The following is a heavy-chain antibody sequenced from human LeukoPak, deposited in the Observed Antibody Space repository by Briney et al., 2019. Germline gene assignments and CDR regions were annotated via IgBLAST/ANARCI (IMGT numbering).Heavy chain of an antibody. D-gene: IGHD5-12*01. CDR2: IYYTGTT. V-gene: IGHV4-39*01. J-gene: IGHJ4*02. CDR1: GVSISSSSYY. CDR3: ARVVRGYSGYSGRLIDY. Sequence: SETLSLTCTGSGVSISSSSYYWAWIRQPPGKGPEWIGSIYYTGTTYYNASLKSRVTISVDTSMNQLSLRLISGTAADTAVYYCARVVRGYSGYSGRLIDYWGQGTPVTVSS.